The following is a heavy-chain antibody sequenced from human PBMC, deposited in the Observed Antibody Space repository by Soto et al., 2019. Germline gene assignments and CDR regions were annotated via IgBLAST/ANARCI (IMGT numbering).Heavy chain of an antibody. CDR3: ARGGDSYGYGEYHYYRMDV. D-gene: IGHD5-18*01. CDR2: INSGANT. V-gene: IGHV3-66*01. Sequence: PGGSLRLSCAASGFGVSNNYMSWVRQAPGKGLEWVSAINSGANTYYADSVKGRFTISRDNSKNTVYLQMNSVGAEDTAVYYRARGGDSYGYGEYHYYRMDVWGQGTTVIVSS. J-gene: IGHJ6*02. CDR1: GFGVSNNY.